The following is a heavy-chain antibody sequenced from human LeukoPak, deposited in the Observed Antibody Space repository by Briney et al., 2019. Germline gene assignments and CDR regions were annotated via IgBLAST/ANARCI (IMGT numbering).Heavy chain of an antibody. V-gene: IGHV3-64*01. CDR1: GLTFSSYA. CDR2: ISSNGGST. J-gene: IGHJ6*02. D-gene: IGHD6-13*01. Sequence: GGSLRLSCAASGLTFSSYAMHWVCQAPGKGLEYVSAISSNGGSTYYANSVKGRFTISRDNSKNTLYLQMGSLRAEDMAVYYCAREAGYSSSWYVPYYYYGMDVWGQGTTVTVSS. CDR3: AREAGYSSSWYVPYYYYGMDV.